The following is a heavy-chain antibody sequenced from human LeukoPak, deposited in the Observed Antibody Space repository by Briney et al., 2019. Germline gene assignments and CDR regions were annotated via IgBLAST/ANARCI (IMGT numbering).Heavy chain of an antibody. J-gene: IGHJ4*02. D-gene: IGHD2-15*01. Sequence: GGSLRLSCAASGFTVSSNYMSWVRQAPGKGLEWVSVIYSGGSTYYADSVKGRFTISRDNSKNTLYLQMNSLRAEDTAVYYCAKDALRYCSGGSCYSIFDYWGQGTLVTVSS. CDR3: AKDALRYCSGGSCYSIFDY. CDR2: IYSGGST. V-gene: IGHV3-53*01. CDR1: GFTVSSNY.